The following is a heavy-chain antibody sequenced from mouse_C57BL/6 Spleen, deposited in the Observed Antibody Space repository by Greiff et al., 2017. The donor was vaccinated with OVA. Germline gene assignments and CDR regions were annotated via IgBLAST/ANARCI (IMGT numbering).Heavy chain of an antibody. D-gene: IGHD4-1*01. CDR3: ARGGTGDWYFDV. Sequence: EVQLVESGGGLVKPGGSLKLSCAASGFTFSSYAMSWVRQTPEKRLEWVATLSDGGSYTYYPDNVKGRFTISRDNAKNNLYLQMSHLKSEDTAMYYCARGGTGDWYFDVWGTGTTVTVSS. V-gene: IGHV5-4*01. CDR2: LSDGGSYT. CDR1: GFTFSSYA. J-gene: IGHJ1*03.